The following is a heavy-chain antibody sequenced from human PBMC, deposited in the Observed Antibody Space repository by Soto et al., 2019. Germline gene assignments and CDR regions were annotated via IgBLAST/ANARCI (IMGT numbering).Heavy chain of an antibody. Sequence: QVQLVQSGAEVKKPGASVKVSCKASGYTFTSYDINWVRQATGQGLEWMGWMNPNSGNTGHAQNFQGRVTMTRNTSISAAYMGLSSLRSEDTGVYYCARDKDRKQLGGNYYYILDVWGQGTAITVSS. V-gene: IGHV1-8*01. D-gene: IGHD3-3*02. CDR1: GYTFTSYD. CDR3: ARDKDRKQLGGNYYYILDV. CDR2: MNPNSGNT. J-gene: IGHJ6*02.